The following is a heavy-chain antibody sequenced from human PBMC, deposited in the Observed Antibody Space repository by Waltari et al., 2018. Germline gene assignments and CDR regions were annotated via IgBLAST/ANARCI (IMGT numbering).Heavy chain of an antibody. CDR1: GGSISSGGYY. Sequence: QVQLQESGPGLVKPSQTLSLTCTVSGGSISSGGYYWSWISQHPGKGLEWIGYIYYSGSTYYNPSLKSRVTISVDTSKNQFSLKLSSVTAADTAVYYCARGLGYCSGGSCEGYYFDYWGQGTLVTVSS. V-gene: IGHV4-31*03. D-gene: IGHD2-15*01. CDR3: ARGLGYCSGGSCEGYYFDY. J-gene: IGHJ4*02. CDR2: IYYSGST.